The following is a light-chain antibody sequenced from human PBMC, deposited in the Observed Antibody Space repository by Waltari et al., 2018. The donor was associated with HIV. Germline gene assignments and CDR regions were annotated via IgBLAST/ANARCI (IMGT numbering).Light chain of an antibody. CDR3: QQYNTFPYT. CDR2: KAS. Sequence: DIQMTPSPSTLSASVGDRVTITCRASQSINTYLAWYQQKPGKAPKLLIYKASNLESGVPSRFSGSRSGTEFTLTISSLQPDDFATYYCQQYNTFPYTFGQGTNLEIK. V-gene: IGKV1-5*03. J-gene: IGKJ2*01. CDR1: QSINTY.